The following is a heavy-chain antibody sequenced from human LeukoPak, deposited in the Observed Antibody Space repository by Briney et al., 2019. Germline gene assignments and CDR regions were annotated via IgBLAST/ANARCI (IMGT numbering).Heavy chain of an antibody. CDR1: GGSISSGDYY. V-gene: IGHV4-30-4*08. J-gene: IGHJ4*02. CDR3: ARRLNRSLLGNRRRGHFDY. D-gene: IGHD4/OR15-4a*01. CDR2: IYYSGST. Sequence: SETLSLTCTVSGGSISSGDYYWSWIRQPPGKGLEWIGYIYYSGSTNYNPSLKSRVTISVDTSKNQFSLKLSSVTAADTAVYYCARRLNRSLLGNRRRGHFDYWGQGTLVTVSS.